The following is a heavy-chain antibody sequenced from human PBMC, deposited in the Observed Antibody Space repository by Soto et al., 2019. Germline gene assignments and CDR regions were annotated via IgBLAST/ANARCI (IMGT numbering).Heavy chain of an antibody. Sequence: ASVRVSCKASGGTFSSYAISWVRQAPGQGLEWMGGINCSNGETKYSQKFQGRVTITRDISATTVSMELSSLRSEDTVVYYCARDDRSSIDYWGQGALVTVSS. V-gene: IGHV1-3*01. CDR2: INCSNGET. CDR3: ARDDRSSIDY. CDR1: GGTFSSYA. D-gene: IGHD6-13*01. J-gene: IGHJ4*02.